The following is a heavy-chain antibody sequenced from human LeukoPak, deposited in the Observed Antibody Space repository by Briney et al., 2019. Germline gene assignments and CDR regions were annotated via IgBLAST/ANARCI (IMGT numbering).Heavy chain of an antibody. V-gene: IGHV3-21*01. Sequence: GGSLRLSCVGSGFIFSNAWMNWVRQAPGKGLEWVSSISSSSSYIYYADSVKGRFTISRDNAKNSLYLQMNSLRAEDTAVYYCAIVRGYSYGIDYWGQGTLVTVSS. CDR3: AIVRGYSYGIDY. CDR1: GFIFSNAW. J-gene: IGHJ4*02. CDR2: ISSSSSYI. D-gene: IGHD5-18*01.